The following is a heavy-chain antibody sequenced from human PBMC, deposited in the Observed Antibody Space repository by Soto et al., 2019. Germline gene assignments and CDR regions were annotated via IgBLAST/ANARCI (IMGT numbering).Heavy chain of an antibody. CDR3: ARVVIIGKYCSGGSCYRVFDY. CDR1: GGSFSGYY. Sequence: PSETLSLTCAVYGGSFSGYYWSWIRQPPGKGLEWIGEINHSGSTNYNPSLKSRVTISVDTSKNQFSLKLSSVTAADTAVYYCARVVIIGKYCSGGSCYRVFDYWGQGTLVTVSS. CDR2: INHSGST. J-gene: IGHJ4*02. D-gene: IGHD2-15*01. V-gene: IGHV4-34*01.